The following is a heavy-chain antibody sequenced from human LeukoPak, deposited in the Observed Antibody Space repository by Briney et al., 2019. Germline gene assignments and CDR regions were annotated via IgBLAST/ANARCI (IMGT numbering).Heavy chain of an antibody. D-gene: IGHD6-13*01. CDR2: IDWDDDK. J-gene: IGHJ2*01. CDR1: GFSLSTSGMC. CDR3: ARMTLQLVYWYFDL. Sequence: SGPTLLKPTQTLTLTCTFSGFSLSTSGMCVSWIRQPPGKALEWLALIDWDDDKYYSTSLKTRLTISKDTSKNQVVLTMTNMDPVDTATYYCARMTLQLVYWYFDLWGRGTLVTVSS. V-gene: IGHV2-70*01.